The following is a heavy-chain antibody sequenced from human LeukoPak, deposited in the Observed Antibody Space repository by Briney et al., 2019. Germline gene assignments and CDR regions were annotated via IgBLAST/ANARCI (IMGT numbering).Heavy chain of an antibody. Sequence: GGSLRPSCAASGFTFDDYAMHWVRQAPGKGLEWVSGISWNSGSIGYADSVKGRFTISRDNAKNSLYLQMNSLRAEDTALYYCAKASTAGSYYQPYNWFDPWGQGTLVTVSS. CDR3: AKASTAGSYYQPYNWFDP. J-gene: IGHJ5*02. CDR2: ISWNSGSI. CDR1: GFTFDDYA. D-gene: IGHD3-10*01. V-gene: IGHV3-9*01.